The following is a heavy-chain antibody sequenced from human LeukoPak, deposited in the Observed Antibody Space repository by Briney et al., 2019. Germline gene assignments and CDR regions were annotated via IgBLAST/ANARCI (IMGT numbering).Heavy chain of an antibody. V-gene: IGHV3-66*01. Sequence: GGPLRLSCAASGFTVSSNYMSWVRQAPGKGLEWVSVIYSGGNTYYADSVKGRFTISRDNSKNTLYLQMNSLRAEDTAVYYCARDCSSTSCYTAYYHYGMDVWGRGTTVTVSS. D-gene: IGHD2-2*02. J-gene: IGHJ6*02. CDR3: ARDCSSTSCYTAYYHYGMDV. CDR1: GFTVSSNY. CDR2: IYSGGNT.